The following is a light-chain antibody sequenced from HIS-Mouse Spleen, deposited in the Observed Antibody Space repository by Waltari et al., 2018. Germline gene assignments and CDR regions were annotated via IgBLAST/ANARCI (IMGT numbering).Light chain of an antibody. CDR1: SSDVGGYNY. V-gene: IGLV2-14*01. CDR3: SSYTSSSTPYV. CDR2: EVS. J-gene: IGLJ1*01. Sequence: QSALTQPASVSGSPGQSITISCPGTSSDVGGYNYVPWYQQHPGKAPKLMIYEVSNRPSGVCNRFSGSKSGNTASLTISGLQAEDEADYYCSSYTSSSTPYVFGTGTKVTVL.